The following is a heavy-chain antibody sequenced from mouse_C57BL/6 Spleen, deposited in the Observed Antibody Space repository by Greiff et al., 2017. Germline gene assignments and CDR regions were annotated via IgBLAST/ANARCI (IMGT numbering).Heavy chain of an antibody. CDR1: GYTFTSYW. J-gene: IGHJ4*01. D-gene: IGHD2-1*01. CDR3: ARRGLYYGNYEDAMDY. Sequence: VKLQQPGAELVRPGSSVKLSCKASGYTFTSYWMHWVKQRPIQGLEWIGNIDPSDSETHYNQKFKDKATLTVDKSSSTAYMQLSSLTSEDSAVYYCARRGLYYGNYEDAMDYWGQGTSVTVSS. CDR2: IDPSDSET. V-gene: IGHV1-52*01.